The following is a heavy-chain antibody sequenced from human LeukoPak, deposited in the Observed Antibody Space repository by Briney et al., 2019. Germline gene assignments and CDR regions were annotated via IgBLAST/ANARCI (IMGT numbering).Heavy chain of an antibody. J-gene: IGHJ4*02. CDR3: ARGHGYSGYDLDY. D-gene: IGHD5-12*01. CDR1: GYSISSGYY. CDR2: IYHSGST. Sequence: SETLSLTCTVSGYSISSGYYWGWIRQPPGKGLEWIGSIYHSGSTYYNPSLKSRVTISVDTSKNQFSLKLSSVTAADTAVYYCARGHGYSGYDLDYWGQGTLVTVSS. V-gene: IGHV4-38-2*02.